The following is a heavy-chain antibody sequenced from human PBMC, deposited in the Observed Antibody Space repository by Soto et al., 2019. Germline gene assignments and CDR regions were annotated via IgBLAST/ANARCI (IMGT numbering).Heavy chain of an antibody. J-gene: IGHJ5*02. V-gene: IGHV3-30-3*02. CDR3: ARGLVVTAKGWFDL. D-gene: IGHD2-21*02. CDR1: GFPFTSYS. Sequence: QVQLVESGGGVVQRGGSLRLSCAASGFPFTSYSMNWVRQSPGKGLEWVAVISYDGKRIYYADSVKGRFTISRDNAKNTMFLQMSGLIPEDTAVYYCARGLVVTAKGWFDLWGQGTQVTVSS. CDR2: ISYDGKRI.